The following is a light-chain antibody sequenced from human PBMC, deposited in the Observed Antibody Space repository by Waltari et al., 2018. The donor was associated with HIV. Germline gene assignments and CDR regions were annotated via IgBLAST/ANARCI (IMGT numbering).Light chain of an antibody. CDR3: GTWDDSLNAYV. Sequence: QSVLTQPPPASGTPGPRVIISCSGSSSNIGINPLSWNQQLPGTAPKALIYFNNQRPSGVPDRFSGSKSGTSASLAITGLQSEDEADYYCGTWDDSLNAYVFGTGTTVTVL. V-gene: IGLV1-44*01. CDR1: SSNIGINP. J-gene: IGLJ1*01. CDR2: FNN.